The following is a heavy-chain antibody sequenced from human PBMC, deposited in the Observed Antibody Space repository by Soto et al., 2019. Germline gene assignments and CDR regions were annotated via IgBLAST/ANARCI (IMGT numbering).Heavy chain of an antibody. Sequence: GGSLRLSCAASGFTFSSYSMNWVRQAPGKGLEWVSSISSSSSYIYYADSVKGRFTISRDNAKNSLYLQMSSLRAEDTAVYYCARDSPGILSRALDYWGQGTLVTVSS. CDR1: GFTFSSYS. J-gene: IGHJ4*02. CDR2: ISSSSSYI. D-gene: IGHD2-15*01. CDR3: ARDSPGILSRALDY. V-gene: IGHV3-21*01.